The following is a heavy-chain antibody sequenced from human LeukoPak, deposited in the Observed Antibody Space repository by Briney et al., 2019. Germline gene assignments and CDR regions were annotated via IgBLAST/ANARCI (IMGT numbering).Heavy chain of an antibody. CDR1: GFTFSSYW. J-gene: IGHJ6*03. CDR2: IKQDGSQK. D-gene: IGHD4-11*01. Sequence: GGSLRLSCAASGFTFSSYWMSWVRQAPGKGLEWVANIKQDGSQKYYVDSVKGRFTISRDNAKNSLYLQMNSLRAEDTAVYYCARSPPLTTVIDDYYYMDVWGKGTTVTVSS. V-gene: IGHV3-7*01. CDR3: ARSPPLTTVIDDYYYMDV.